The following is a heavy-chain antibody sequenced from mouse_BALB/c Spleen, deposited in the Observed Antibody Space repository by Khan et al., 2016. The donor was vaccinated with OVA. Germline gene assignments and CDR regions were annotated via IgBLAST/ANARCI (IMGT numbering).Heavy chain of an antibody. CDR1: GFSLTSYG. D-gene: IGHD1-1*01. Sequence: VELVESGPGLVAPSQSLSITCTVSGFSLTSYGVHWVRQPPGKGLEWLGVIWAGGSSNYNSALLSRLSISNDNSKSQAFLQMNSLQTDDTAMYYCARDTTVESYWYFDVWGAGTTVTVSS. V-gene: IGHV2-9*02. J-gene: IGHJ1*01. CDR2: IWAGGSS. CDR3: ARDTTVESYWYFDV.